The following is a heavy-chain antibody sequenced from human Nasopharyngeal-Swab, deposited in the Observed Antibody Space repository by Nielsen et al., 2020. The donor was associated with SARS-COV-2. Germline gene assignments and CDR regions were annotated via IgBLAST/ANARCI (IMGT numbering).Heavy chain of an antibody. Sequence: EGSLRLSCAASGFTFSSYAMSWVRQAPGKGLEWVSAISGSGGSTYYADSMKGRFTISRDNSKNTLYLQMNSLRAEDTAVYYCAKDDRRSQWLVDYYYGMDVWGQGTTVTVSS. CDR2: ISGSGGST. V-gene: IGHV3-23*01. J-gene: IGHJ6*02. D-gene: IGHD6-19*01. CDR3: AKDDRRSQWLVDYYYGMDV. CDR1: GFTFSSYA.